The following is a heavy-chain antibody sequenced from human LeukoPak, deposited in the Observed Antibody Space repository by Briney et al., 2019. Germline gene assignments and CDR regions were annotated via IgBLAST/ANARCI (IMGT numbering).Heavy chain of an antibody. D-gene: IGHD2-15*01. V-gene: IGHV1-8*01. CDR2: RNPNSGNT. Sequence: ASVKVSCKASGYTFTSYDINWVRQATAQGLEWMGWRNPNSGNTGYAQKFQGRVTMTRNTSISTAYMELSSLRSEDTAVYYCARVARGPYCSGGSCYSEQYFQHWGQGTLVTVSS. J-gene: IGHJ1*01. CDR1: GYTFTSYD. CDR3: ARVARGPYCSGGSCYSEQYFQH.